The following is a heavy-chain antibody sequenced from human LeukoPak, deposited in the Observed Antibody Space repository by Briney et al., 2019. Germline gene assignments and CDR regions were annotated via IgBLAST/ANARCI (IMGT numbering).Heavy chain of an antibody. D-gene: IGHD3-10*01. V-gene: IGHV4-34*01. CDR1: GGSFSGYY. Sequence: PSETLSLTCAVYGGSFSGYYWSWIRQPPGKGLEWIGEINHSGSTNYNPSLKSRVTISVDTSKNQFSLKLSSVTAADTAVYYCARGSKGLLWFGESGGYFDYWGQGTLVTVSS. J-gene: IGHJ4*02. CDR2: INHSGST. CDR3: ARGSKGLLWFGESGGYFDY.